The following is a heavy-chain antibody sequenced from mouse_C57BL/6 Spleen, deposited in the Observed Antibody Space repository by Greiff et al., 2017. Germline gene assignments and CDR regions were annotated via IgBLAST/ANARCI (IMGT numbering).Heavy chain of an antibody. V-gene: IGHV1-74*01. Sequence: QVLLKQPVAELVKPGASVKVSCKASGYTFTSYWMHWVKQRPGQDLEWIGRIHPSDSDTNYNQKFKGKATLTVDKSSSTAYMQLSSLTSEDSAVYYGAIPHYHSNFVLYFDVWGTGTTVTVSS. J-gene: IGHJ1*03. D-gene: IGHD2-5*01. CDR3: AIPHYHSNFVLYFDV. CDR1: GYTFTSYW. CDR2: IHPSDSDT.